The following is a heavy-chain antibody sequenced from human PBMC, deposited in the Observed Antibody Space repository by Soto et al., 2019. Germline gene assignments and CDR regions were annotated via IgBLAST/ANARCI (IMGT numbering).Heavy chain of an antibody. CDR1: GFPFSSYA. CDR3: SRDRYCSGGSCYSEWAFDI. CDR2: ISGSGGAT. J-gene: IGHJ3*02. V-gene: IGHV3-23*01. Sequence: GGSLRLSCAASGFPFSSYAMSWVRQAPGKGLEWVSGISGSGGATYYADSVKGRFTISRDNSKNTLYLQMNSLRAEDTAVYYCSRDRYCSGGSCYSEWAFDIWGQGTMVTVSS. D-gene: IGHD2-15*01.